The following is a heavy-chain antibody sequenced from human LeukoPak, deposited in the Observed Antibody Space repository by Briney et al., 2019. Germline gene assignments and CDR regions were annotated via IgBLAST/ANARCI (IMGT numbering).Heavy chain of an antibody. CDR3: ARLTLMYGTLDY. D-gene: IGHD2-8*01. Sequence: PSETLSLTCSVSGGSINSYYWGWIRQPAGKGLEWIGRIYTRGNTNYSPSLKSRLTVSVDTSKNQFSLNLRSVTAADTAVYYCARLTLMYGTLDYWGQGTLVTVSS. CDR2: IYTRGNT. CDR1: GGSINSYY. V-gene: IGHV4-4*07. J-gene: IGHJ4*02.